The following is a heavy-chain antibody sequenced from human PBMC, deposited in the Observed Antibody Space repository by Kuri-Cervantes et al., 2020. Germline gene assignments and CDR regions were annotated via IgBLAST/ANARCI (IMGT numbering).Heavy chain of an antibody. CDR3: AREGRTGDAFDI. J-gene: IGHJ3*02. Sequence: GSLRLSCTVSGGSISSYYWSWIRQPPGKGLEWIGYIYYSGSTYYNPSLKSRVTITVDTSTNQFSLKLSSVTAADTAVYYCAREGRTGDAFDIWGQGTMVTVSS. V-gene: IGHV4-59*12. D-gene: IGHD3/OR15-3a*01. CDR1: GGSISSYY. CDR2: IYYSGST.